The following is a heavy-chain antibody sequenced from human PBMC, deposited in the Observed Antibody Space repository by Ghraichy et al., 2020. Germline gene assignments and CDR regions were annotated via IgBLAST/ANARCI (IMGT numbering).Heavy chain of an antibody. V-gene: IGHV4-59*01. CDR1: GGSISSYY. J-gene: IGHJ5*02. Sequence: SETLSLTCTVSGGSISSYYWSWIRQPPGKGLEWIGYIYYSGSTNYNPSLKSRVTISVDTSKNQFSLKLSSVTAADTAVYYCARARVVDTAMVISYNWFDPWGQGTLVTVSS. CDR3: ARARVVDTAMVISYNWFDP. CDR2: IYYSGST. D-gene: IGHD5-18*01.